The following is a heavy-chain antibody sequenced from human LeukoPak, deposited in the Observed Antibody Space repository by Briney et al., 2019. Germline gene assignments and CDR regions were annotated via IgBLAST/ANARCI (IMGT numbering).Heavy chain of an antibody. Sequence: PSETLSLTCTVSGGSISSYYWSWVRQPPGKGLEWIGYIYYSGSTNYNPSLKSRVTISIDTSKNQFSLKLSSVTAADTAVYYCARVSLTESRALDYWGQGTLVPVSS. V-gene: IGHV4-59*01. D-gene: IGHD5/OR15-5a*01. J-gene: IGHJ4*02. CDR2: IYYSGST. CDR1: GGSISSYY. CDR3: ARVSLTESRALDY.